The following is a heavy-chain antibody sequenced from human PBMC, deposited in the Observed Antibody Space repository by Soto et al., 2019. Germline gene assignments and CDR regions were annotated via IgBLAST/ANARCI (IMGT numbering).Heavy chain of an antibody. D-gene: IGHD3-22*01. CDR1: GGTFSSYA. CDR3: ARDSSRKSYESSGYSLLSLDY. Sequence: QVQLVQSGAEVKKPGSSVKVSCKASGGTFSSYAISWVRQAPGQGLEWMGGIIPIFGTANYTQKFQGRVTIIAGESTSTANIELSSLRSEDTAVYYCARDSSRKSYESSGYSLLSLDYWGQGTLVTVSS. J-gene: IGHJ4*02. V-gene: IGHV1-69*01. CDR2: IIPIFGTA.